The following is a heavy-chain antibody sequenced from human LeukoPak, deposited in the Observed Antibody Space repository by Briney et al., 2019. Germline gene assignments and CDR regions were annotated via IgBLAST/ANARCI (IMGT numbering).Heavy chain of an antibody. J-gene: IGHJ4*02. Sequence: ASVKVSCKASGYTFTSYYMHWVRQAPGQGLEWMGIISPSGGSTNYAQKLQGRVTMTTDTSTSTAYMELRSLRSDDTAVYYCARGQQLVPRSLVYWGQGTLVTVSS. V-gene: IGHV1-46*01. CDR3: ARGQQLVPRSLVY. CDR1: GYTFTSYY. D-gene: IGHD6-13*01. CDR2: ISPSGGST.